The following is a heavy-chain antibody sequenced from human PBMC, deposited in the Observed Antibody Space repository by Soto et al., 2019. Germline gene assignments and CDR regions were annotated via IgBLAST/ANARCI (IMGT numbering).Heavy chain of an antibody. CDR1: GFTFSSYG. V-gene: IGHV3-30*18. CDR2: ISYDGSNK. CDR3: AKXXXXXXXXXXXXXI. Sequence: QVQLVESGGGVVQPGRSLRLSCAASGFTFSSYGMHWVRQAPGKGLEWVAVISYDGSNKYYADSVKGRFTISRDNSKNTLYLQMNSLRAEDTAVYYCAKXXXXXXXXXXXXXIWGQGTMVTVSS. J-gene: IGHJ3*02.